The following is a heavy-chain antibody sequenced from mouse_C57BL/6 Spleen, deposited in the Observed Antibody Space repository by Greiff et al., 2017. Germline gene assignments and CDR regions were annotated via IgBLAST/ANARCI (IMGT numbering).Heavy chain of an antibody. J-gene: IGHJ2*01. CDR3: TGDGYYEYFDY. V-gene: IGHV6-3*01. Sequence: EVKVIESGGGLVQPGGSMKLSCVASGFTFSNYWMNWVRQSPEKGLEWVAQIRLKSDNYATHYAESVKGRFTISRDDSKSSVYLQMNNLRAEDTGIYYCTGDGYYEYFDYWGQGTTLTVSS. CDR2: IRLKSDNYAT. CDR1: GFTFSNYW. D-gene: IGHD2-3*01.